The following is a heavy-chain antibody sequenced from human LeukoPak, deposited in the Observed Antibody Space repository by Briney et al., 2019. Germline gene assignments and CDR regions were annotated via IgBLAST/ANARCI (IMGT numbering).Heavy chain of an antibody. CDR2: IYSCGST. D-gene: IGHD4-17*01. J-gene: IGHJ4*02. Sequence: GSLRLSCAASGFTVSSNYMSWVRQAPGKGLEWVSVIYSCGSTYYADSVKGRLTISRDNSKNTLYLQMNSLRAEDTAVYYCARVVDHDYGDYYLDYWGQGTLVTVSS. CDR1: GFTVSSNY. CDR3: ARVVDHDYGDYYLDY. V-gene: IGHV3-53*01.